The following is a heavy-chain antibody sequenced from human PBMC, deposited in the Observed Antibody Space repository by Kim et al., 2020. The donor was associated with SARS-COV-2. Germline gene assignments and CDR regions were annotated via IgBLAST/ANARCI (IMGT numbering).Heavy chain of an antibody. J-gene: IGHJ4*02. CDR3: ARGPYYYDNSGHYYFDS. D-gene: IGHD3-22*01. V-gene: IGHV7-4-1*02. CDR2: ITTNTGNP. Sequence: ASVKVSCKASGYTFTSYRLNWVRQAPGQGLEWMGWITTNTGNPTYAQGFTGQFVFSLDTSVSTAYLQISSLKAEDTAVYYCARGPYYYDNSGHYYFDSWGQGTLVADYS. CDR1: GYTFTSYR.